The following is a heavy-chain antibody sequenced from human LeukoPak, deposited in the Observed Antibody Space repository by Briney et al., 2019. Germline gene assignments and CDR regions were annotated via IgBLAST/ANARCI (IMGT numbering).Heavy chain of an antibody. V-gene: IGHV3-9*01. Sequence: PGGSLRLSCAASGFTLDDYAMHWVRQAPGKGLEWVSGISWNSGSIGYADSVKGRFTISRDNAKNSLYLQMNSLRAEDTALYYCAKDTPSSSWYGAIDYWGQGTLVTVSS. CDR3: AKDTPSSSWYGAIDY. J-gene: IGHJ4*02. CDR2: ISWNSGSI. D-gene: IGHD6-13*01. CDR1: GFTLDDYA.